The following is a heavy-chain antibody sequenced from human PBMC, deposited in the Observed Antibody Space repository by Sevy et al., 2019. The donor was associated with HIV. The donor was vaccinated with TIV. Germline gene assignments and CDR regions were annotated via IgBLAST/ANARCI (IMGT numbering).Heavy chain of an antibody. D-gene: IGHD6-13*01. V-gene: IGHV3-48*01. CDR1: GFTFSSFS. CDR2: ISTRSSAI. J-gene: IGHJ6*02. Sequence: GGSLRLSCAASGFTFSSFSMNWVRQAPGKGPEWISYISTRSSAIYYADSMKGRFTISRDNSKNSLYLQMNSLRAEETAVYYCARGSASGTPGGVYYYYYNMDVWGQGTTVTVSS. CDR3: ARGSASGTPGGVYYYYYNMDV.